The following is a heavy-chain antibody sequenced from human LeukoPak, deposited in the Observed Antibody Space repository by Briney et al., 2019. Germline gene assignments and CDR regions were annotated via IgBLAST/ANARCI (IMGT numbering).Heavy chain of an antibody. V-gene: IGHV4-4*09. J-gene: IGHJ4*02. CDR1: GGSISSYY. Sequence: SETLSLTCTVSGGSISSYYWSWIRQPPGKGLEWIGYIYTSGSTNYNLSLKSRVTISVDTSKNQFSLKLSSVTAADTAVYYCARQRGIRSLYFDYWGQGTLVTVSS. CDR3: ARQRGIRSLYFDY. D-gene: IGHD6-13*01. CDR2: IYTSGST.